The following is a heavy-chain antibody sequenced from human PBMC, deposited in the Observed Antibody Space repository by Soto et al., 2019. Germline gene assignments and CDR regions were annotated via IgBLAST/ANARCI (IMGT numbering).Heavy chain of an antibody. CDR2: ISSSSSYI. V-gene: IGHV3-21*01. D-gene: IGHD6-13*01. CDR3: ARDLVAAAGDHYYGMDV. CDR1: GFTFSSYS. Sequence: GGSLRLSCAASGFTFSSYSMNWVRQAPGKGLEWVSSISSSSSYIYYADSVKGRLTISRDNAKNSLYLQMNSLRAEDTAVYYCARDLVAAAGDHYYGMDVWGQGTTVTVSS. J-gene: IGHJ6*02.